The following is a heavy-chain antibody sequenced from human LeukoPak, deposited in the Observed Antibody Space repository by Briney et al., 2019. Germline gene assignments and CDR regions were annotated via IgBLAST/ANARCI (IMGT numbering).Heavy chain of an antibody. J-gene: IGHJ4*02. V-gene: IGHV1-2*02. CDR1: GYTFTGCY. D-gene: IGHD3-10*01. Sequence: ASVKVSCKASGYTFTGCYMHWVRQAPGQGLEWMGWINPNSGGTNYAQKFQGRVTMTRDTSISTAYMELSRLRSDDTAVYYCARSRGELLWFGELLIDYWGQGTLVTVSS. CDR2: INPNSGGT. CDR3: ARSRGELLWFGELLIDY.